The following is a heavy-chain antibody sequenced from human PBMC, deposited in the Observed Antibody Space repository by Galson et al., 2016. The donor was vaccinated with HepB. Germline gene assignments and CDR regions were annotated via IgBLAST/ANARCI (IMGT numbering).Heavy chain of an antibody. D-gene: IGHD3-16*01. CDR1: GYSISNGYN. V-gene: IGHV4-38-2*02. CDR2: MHRSGNT. J-gene: IGHJ4*02. Sequence: SETLSLTCAVSGYSISNGYNWGWIRQPPGKGLEWIGSMHRSGNTFYNPSFRSRVTISLDMSENQVSLNLRSVTASDTAVYYCARENWGLPIPDCWGQGTLVTVSS. CDR3: ARENWGLPIPDC.